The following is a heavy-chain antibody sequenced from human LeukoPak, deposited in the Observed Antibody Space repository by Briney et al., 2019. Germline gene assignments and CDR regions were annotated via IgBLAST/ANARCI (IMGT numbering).Heavy chain of an antibody. CDR3: ARDREWELLNWFDP. CDR1: GGSISSYY. D-gene: IGHD1-26*01. V-gene: IGHV4-4*07. CDR2: IYISGST. J-gene: IGHJ5*02. Sequence: TSETLSLTCTVSGGSISSYYWSWIRQPAGKGLEWIGRIYISGSTNYNPSLKSRVTMSVDTSKNQFSLKLSSVTAADTAVYYCARDREWELLNWFDPWGQGTLVTVSS.